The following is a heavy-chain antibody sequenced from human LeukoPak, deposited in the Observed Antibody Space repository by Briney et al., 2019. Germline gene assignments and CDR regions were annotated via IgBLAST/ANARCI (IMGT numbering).Heavy chain of an antibody. Sequence: SVKVSCKASGGTFSSYAISWVRQAPGQGLEWMGGIIPIFGTANYAQKFQGRVTITADESTSTAYMELSSLRSEDTAVYYCARGAFGPIPARTWFDPWGRGTLVTVSS. J-gene: IGHJ5*02. CDR1: GGTFSSYA. D-gene: IGHD3/OR15-3a*01. V-gene: IGHV1-69*13. CDR3: ARGAFGPIPARTWFDP. CDR2: IIPIFGTA.